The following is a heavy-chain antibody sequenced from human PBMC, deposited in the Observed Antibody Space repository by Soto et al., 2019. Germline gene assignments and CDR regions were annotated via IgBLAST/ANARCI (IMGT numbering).Heavy chain of an antibody. CDR3: ASNSDYDFWSGNGY. V-gene: IGHV3-48*01. CDR1: GFTFSSYS. Sequence: GGSLRLSCAASGFTFSSYSMNWVRQAPGKGLEWVSYISSSSSTIYYADSVKGRFTISRDNAKNSLYLQMNSLRAEDTSVYYCASNSDYDFWSGNGYWGQGTLVTVSS. D-gene: IGHD3-3*01. CDR2: ISSSSSTI. J-gene: IGHJ4*02.